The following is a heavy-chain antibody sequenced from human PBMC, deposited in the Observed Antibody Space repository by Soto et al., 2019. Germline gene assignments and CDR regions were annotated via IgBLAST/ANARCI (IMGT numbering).Heavy chain of an antibody. Sequence: DVQLLESGGGLVQPGGSLRLSCGVSGFTFSHYGITWVRQARGEGLEWVSSITRSGDGTYYAESVKGRFTISRDNSKNTLSLHMSSLRAEDTAVYYSVGDTGGLDGFDIWCLGTMVTVSS. CDR1: GFTFSHYG. D-gene: IGHD3-16*01. J-gene: IGHJ3*02. CDR2: ITRSGDGT. V-gene: IGHV3-23*01. CDR3: VGDTGGLDGFDI.